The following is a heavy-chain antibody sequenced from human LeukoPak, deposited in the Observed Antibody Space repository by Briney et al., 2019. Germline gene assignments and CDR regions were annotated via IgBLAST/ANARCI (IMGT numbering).Heavy chain of an antibody. CDR3: AKDESRVRGVIRDAFDF. Sequence: HAGGSLRLSCAVSGFIFTNYYMSWVRQAPGKGLEWVANIKQDGSEKFYVDSVRGRFTISRDNAKNSLYLQMDSLRAEDTALYYCAKDESRVRGVIRDAFDFWGQGTLVTVSS. D-gene: IGHD3-10*01. J-gene: IGHJ3*01. V-gene: IGHV3-7*01. CDR1: GFIFTNYY. CDR2: IKQDGSEK.